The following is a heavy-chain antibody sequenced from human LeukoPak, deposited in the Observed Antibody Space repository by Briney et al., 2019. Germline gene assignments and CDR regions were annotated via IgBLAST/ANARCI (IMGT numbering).Heavy chain of an antibody. CDR3: ARDLAGPNDAFDI. CDR2: TSSSGTT. V-gene: IGHV4-59*01. Sequence: SETLSLTCTVSGASIRSKYWSWLRQPPGKRLEWLGYTSSSGTTNYNPSLKSRVTISVDTSKNQFSLHLRSVTAADTAVYYCARDLAGPNDAFDIWGRGTMVTVSS. D-gene: IGHD6-19*01. CDR1: GASIRSKY. J-gene: IGHJ3*02.